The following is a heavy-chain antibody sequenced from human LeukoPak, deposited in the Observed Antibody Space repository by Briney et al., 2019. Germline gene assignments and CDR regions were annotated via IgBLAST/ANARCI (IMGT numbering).Heavy chain of an antibody. CDR1: GGSISSSSYY. D-gene: IGHD6-13*01. J-gene: IGHJ4*02. CDR3: ARDRDHMGSSSWYGEFDY. V-gene: IGHV4-39*07. Sequence: SETLSLTCTVSGGSISSSSYYWGWIRQPPGKGLEWIGSIYYSGSTYYNPSFKSRVTISVDTSKNQFSLKLSSVTAADTAVYYCARDRDHMGSSSWYGEFDYWGQGTLVTVSS. CDR2: IYYSGST.